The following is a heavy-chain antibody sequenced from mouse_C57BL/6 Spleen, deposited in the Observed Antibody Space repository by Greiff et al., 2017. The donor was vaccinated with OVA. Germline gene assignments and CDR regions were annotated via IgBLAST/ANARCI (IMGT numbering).Heavy chain of an antibody. CDR3: ARPYDYDYFDY. D-gene: IGHD2-4*01. Sequence: VQLQQSGAELVKPGASVKLSCKASGYTFTSYWMHWVKQRPGQGLEWIGMIHPNSGSTNYNEKFKSKATLTVDKSSSTAYMQLSSLTSEDSAVYYCARPYDYDYFDYWGQGTTLTVSS. CDR2: IHPNSGST. CDR1: GYTFTSYW. V-gene: IGHV1-64*01. J-gene: IGHJ2*01.